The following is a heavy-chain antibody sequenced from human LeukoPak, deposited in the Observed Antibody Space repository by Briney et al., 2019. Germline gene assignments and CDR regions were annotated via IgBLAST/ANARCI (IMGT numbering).Heavy chain of an antibody. J-gene: IGHJ4*02. CDR3: AKDVVAAAGTFDY. CDR2: INWDGSNT. Sequence: GGSLRLSCAASGFTLDDYGMSWVRQAPGKGLEWVSGINWDGSNTAYADSVKGRFTISRDNSKNTLYLQMNSLRAEDTAVYYCAKDVVAAAGTFDYWGQGTLVTVSS. CDR1: GFTLDDYG. D-gene: IGHD6-13*01. V-gene: IGHV3-20*04.